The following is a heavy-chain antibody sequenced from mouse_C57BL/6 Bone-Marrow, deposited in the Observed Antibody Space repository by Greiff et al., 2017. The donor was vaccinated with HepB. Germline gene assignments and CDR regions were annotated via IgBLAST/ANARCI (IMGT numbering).Heavy chain of an antibody. D-gene: IGHD1-1*01. Sequence: QVQLQQSGAELMKPGASVKLSCKATGYTFTGYWIEWVKQRPGHGLEWIGEILPGSGSTNYNEKFKGKATFTTDTSSNTAYMHLSSLTTEDSAIYYWAHLHYYGSSHWYFDVWGTGTTLTVSS. CDR3: AHLHYYGSSHWYFDV. CDR1: GYTFTGYW. J-gene: IGHJ1*03. V-gene: IGHV1-9*01. CDR2: ILPGSGST.